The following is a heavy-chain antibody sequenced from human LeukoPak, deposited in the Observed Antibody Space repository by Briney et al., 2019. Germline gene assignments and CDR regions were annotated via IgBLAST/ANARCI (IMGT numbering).Heavy chain of an antibody. CDR2: ISSSSSYI. D-gene: IGHD6-13*01. Sequence: GGSLRLSCAASGFTFSSYSMNWVRQAPGKGLEWVSSISSSSSYIYYADSVKGRFTISRDNAKNSLYLQMNSLRAEDTAVYYCARDRTAAAGVDAFDIWGQGTMVTVSS. CDR3: ARDRTAAAGVDAFDI. V-gene: IGHV3-21*01. J-gene: IGHJ3*02. CDR1: GFTFSSYS.